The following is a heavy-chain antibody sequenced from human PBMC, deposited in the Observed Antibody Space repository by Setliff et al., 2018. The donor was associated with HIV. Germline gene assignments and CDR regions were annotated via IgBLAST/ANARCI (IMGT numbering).Heavy chain of an antibody. Sequence: PGGSLRLSCVASGFTFSTYGMHWVRQAPGKGLEWEAFIGYDGSKKFYAESVKDRFTISRDNSKNTLYLQMNSLRVEDTAVYYCARETMYDSRGYLSHYFDYWGQGTPVTRLL. CDR3: ARETMYDSRGYLSHYFDY. CDR2: IGYDGSKK. D-gene: IGHD3-22*01. V-gene: IGHV3-30*02. CDR1: GFTFSTYG. J-gene: IGHJ4*02.